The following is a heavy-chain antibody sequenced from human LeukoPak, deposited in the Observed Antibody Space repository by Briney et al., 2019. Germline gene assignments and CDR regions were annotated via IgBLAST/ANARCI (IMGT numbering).Heavy chain of an antibody. V-gene: IGHV1-2*02. D-gene: IGHD2-15*01. CDR2: INPNSGGT. CDR1: GYTFTGYY. J-gene: IGHJ5*02. Sequence: ASVTVSCTASGYTFTGYYMHWVRQAPGQGLEWMGWINPNSGGTNYAQKFQGRVTMTRDTSISTAYMELSRLRSDDTAVYYCARPSYCSGGSCSWFDPWGQGTLVTVSS. CDR3: ARPSYCSGGSCSWFDP.